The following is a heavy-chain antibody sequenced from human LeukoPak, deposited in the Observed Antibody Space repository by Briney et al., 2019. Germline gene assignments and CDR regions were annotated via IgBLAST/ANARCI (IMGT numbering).Heavy chain of an antibody. J-gene: IGHJ5*02. V-gene: IGHV1-18*01. CDR1: GYTFTSYA. Sequence: ASVKVSCKISGYTFTSYAINWVRQAPGQGLQWMGWVSAYNGHTNFAQNFQGRLTATIDTAAKIAYIELRSLRSDDSAVYYCAADYNLWNDSEPGNWCDPWGQGTLVTVSS. CDR2: VSAYNGHT. CDR3: AADYNLWNDSEPGNWCDP. D-gene: IGHD3-3*01.